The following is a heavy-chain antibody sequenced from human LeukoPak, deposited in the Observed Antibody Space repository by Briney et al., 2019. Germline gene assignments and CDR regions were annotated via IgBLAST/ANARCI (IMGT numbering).Heavy chain of an antibody. CDR1: GGSISSYY. CDR3: ARVPSYYSSGWSDYYYYMDV. V-gene: IGHV4-59*01. J-gene: IGHJ6*03. CDR2: IYYSGST. D-gene: IGHD6-19*01. Sequence: SETLSLTCTVSGGSISSYYWSWIRQPPGKGLEWIGYIYYSGSTNYNPSLKNRVTISVDTSKNQFSLKLSSVTAADTAVYYCARVPSYYSSGWSDYYYYMDVWGKGTTVTVSS.